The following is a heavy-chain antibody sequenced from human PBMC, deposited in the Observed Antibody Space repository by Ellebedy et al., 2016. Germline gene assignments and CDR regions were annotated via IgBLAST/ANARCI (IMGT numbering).Heavy chain of an antibody. CDR1: GFTVSSNY. V-gene: IGHV3-66*01. CDR2: LYSGGST. CDR3: ARGNEIPGPEPLDN. Sequence: GGSLRLSCAASGFTVSSNYMSWVRQAPGKGLEWVSVLYSGGSTFYADSVKGRFTISRDNSKNTLYLQMNNLRAEDTALYYCARGNEIPGPEPLDNWGQGTLVTVSS. D-gene: IGHD1-14*01. J-gene: IGHJ4*02.